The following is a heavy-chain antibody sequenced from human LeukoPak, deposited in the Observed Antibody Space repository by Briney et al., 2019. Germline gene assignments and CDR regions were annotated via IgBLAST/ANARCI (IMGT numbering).Heavy chain of an antibody. CDR1: GFTFSSYA. D-gene: IGHD3-3*01. CDR3: ARDRPLTYYDFWSGYTHAFDI. Sequence: SLRLSCAASGFTFSSYAMHWVRQAPGKGLEWVAVISYDGSNKYYADSVKGRFTISRDNSKNTLYLQMNSLRAEDTAVYYCARDRPLTYYDFWSGYTHAFDIWGQGTMVTVSS. V-gene: IGHV3-30-3*01. CDR2: ISYDGSNK. J-gene: IGHJ3*02.